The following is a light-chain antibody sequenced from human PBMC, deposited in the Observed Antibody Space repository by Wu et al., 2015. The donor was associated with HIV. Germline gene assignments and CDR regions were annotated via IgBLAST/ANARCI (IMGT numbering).Light chain of an antibody. J-gene: IGKJ2*03. CDR1: QSVSTY. CDR2: GAS. V-gene: IGKV3-20*01. Sequence: ESVLTQSPGTLSLSPGERVTLSCRASQSVSTYLAWYQYKPGQAPRLLIYGASSRATGIPDRFSGSGSGTDFTLTISRLEPEDFAVYYCQQYGTSPRYSFGQGTKLEIK. CDR3: QQYGTSPRYS.